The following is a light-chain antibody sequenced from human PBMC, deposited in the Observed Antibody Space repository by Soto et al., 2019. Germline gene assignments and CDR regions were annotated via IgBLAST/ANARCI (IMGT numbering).Light chain of an antibody. J-gene: IGKJ1*01. CDR3: QQYNSYSRT. CDR1: QSISSW. Sequence: DIQMTQAPSTLAESLGESATITCRASQSISSWLAWYQQKPGRAPKLLIYDASSLESGVPSRFSGSGSGTEFTLTISSLQPDDFATYYCQQYNSYSRTLGQGTKVDIK. V-gene: IGKV1-5*01. CDR2: DAS.